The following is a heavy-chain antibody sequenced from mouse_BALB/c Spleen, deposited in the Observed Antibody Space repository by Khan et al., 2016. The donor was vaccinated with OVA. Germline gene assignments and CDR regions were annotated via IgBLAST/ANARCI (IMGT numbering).Heavy chain of an antibody. V-gene: IGHV14-3*02. Sequence: VQLQQPGAELVKPGASVKLSCTASGFNIKDTYVHWVNRRPEQGLEWIGRIDPANGNTKYDPKFQGKATITADTYSNTAYLHLSSLTSEDTAVYYCARGGWSYAMDYWGQGTSVTVSS. D-gene: IGHD1-1*02. CDR2: IDPANGNT. CDR1: GFNIKDTY. J-gene: IGHJ4*01. CDR3: ARGGWSYAMDY.